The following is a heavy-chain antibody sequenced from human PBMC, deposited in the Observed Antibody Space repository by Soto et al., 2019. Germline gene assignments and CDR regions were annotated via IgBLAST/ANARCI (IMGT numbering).Heavy chain of an antibody. CDR2: IHTASGET. CDR1: GSSSNIYK. CDR3: ARDEDV. V-gene: IGHV1-3*04. J-gene: IGHJ6*02. Sequence: QVHLVQSGAEVKKPGASVKVSCKATGSSSNIYKIHWVRQAPGQGLEWMGWIHTASGETKYSQKLQDRVTSTRDTSASTAYMELSSLTSEDTATYYCARDEDVWGQGTTVTVSS.